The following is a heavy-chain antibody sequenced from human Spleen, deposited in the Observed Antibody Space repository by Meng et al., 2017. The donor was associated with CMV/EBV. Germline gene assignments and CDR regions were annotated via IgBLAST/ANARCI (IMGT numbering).Heavy chain of an antibody. V-gene: IGHV3-30*18. Sequence: GGSLRLSCAASGFTFSSYSMNWVRQAPGKGLEWVAVISYDGSNKYYADSVKGRFTISRDNSKNTLYLQMNSLRTEDTAVYYCAKSGTTVTTPFDYWGQGTLVTVSS. CDR2: ISYDGSNK. CDR1: GFTFSSYS. D-gene: IGHD4-11*01. J-gene: IGHJ4*02. CDR3: AKSGTTVTTPFDY.